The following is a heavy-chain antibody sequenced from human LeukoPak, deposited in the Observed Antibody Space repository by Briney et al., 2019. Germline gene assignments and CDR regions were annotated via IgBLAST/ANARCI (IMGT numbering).Heavy chain of an antibody. J-gene: IGHJ5*02. Sequence: GDSLNISCQGSGYIFTSYWIGWARQMPGKGLEWMGILYPDESDTRSRPSFQGQVTISDDKPISPPYLQWSSLKPSATAMYYWARLLGYCSTTTCDGRSDPWGQGNLVTAPS. CDR2: LYPDESDT. CDR3: ARLLGYCSTTTCDGRSDP. CDR1: GYIFTSYW. D-gene: IGHD2-2*01. V-gene: IGHV5-51*01.